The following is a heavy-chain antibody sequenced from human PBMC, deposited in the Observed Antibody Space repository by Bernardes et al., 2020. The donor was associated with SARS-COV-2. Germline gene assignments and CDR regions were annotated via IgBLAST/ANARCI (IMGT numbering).Heavy chain of an antibody. CDR3: ARLGSNEILPAAMRRGPFDS. J-gene: IGHJ4*02. Sequence: GESLKISCRASGYIFNTYWIGWVRQTPGQGLEWMGIVYPSRSETKYSPSFQGQVTISADESIDTAYLHWSNLKVSDTAMYYCARLGSNEILPAAMRRGPFDSWGQGTLVTVSS. V-gene: IGHV5-51*01. CDR1: GYIFNTYW. CDR2: VYPSRSET. D-gene: IGHD2-2*01.